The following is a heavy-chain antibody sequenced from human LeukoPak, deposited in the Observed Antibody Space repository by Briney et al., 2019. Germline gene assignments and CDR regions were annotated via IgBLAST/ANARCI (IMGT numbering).Heavy chain of an antibody. CDR2: ISSSGSTI. CDR1: AFTFSNYW. J-gene: IGHJ4*02. Sequence: GGSLRLSRAASAFTFSNYWMSWVRQAPGKGLEWVSYISSSGSTIYYADSVKGRFTISRDNAKNSLYLQMNSLRAEDTAVYYCARDGPGDGYNYAYWGQGTLVTVSS. CDR3: ARDGPGDGYNYAY. V-gene: IGHV3-48*04. D-gene: IGHD5-24*01.